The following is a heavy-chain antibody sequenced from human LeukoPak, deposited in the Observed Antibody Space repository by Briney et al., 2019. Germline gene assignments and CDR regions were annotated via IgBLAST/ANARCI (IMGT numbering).Heavy chain of an antibody. D-gene: IGHD3-10*01. J-gene: IGHJ4*02. CDR2: ISYDGSNK. V-gene: IGHV3-30*18. CDR3: AKDHRSYDLLDY. CDR1: GFTFSSYG. Sequence: GGSLRLSCAASGFTFSSYGMHWVRQAPGKGLEWVAVISYDGSNKYYADSVKGRFTISRDNSKNTLYLQMNSLRAEDTAVYYCAKDHRSYDLLDYWGQGTLVTASS.